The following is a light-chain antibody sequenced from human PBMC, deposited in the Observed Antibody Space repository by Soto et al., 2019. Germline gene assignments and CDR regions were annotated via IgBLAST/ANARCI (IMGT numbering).Light chain of an antibody. CDR3: QQYSNWPLT. J-gene: IGKJ1*01. CDR1: QTVNSK. Sequence: EIVMTQSPATVSVSQGERASLSCRASQTVNSKMAWYQQKPGQGPRLLIYGASTRATGIPARFSGSGSGTDFTLTISSLQLEDLAVYWCQQYSNWPLTFCQGTTVEI. V-gene: IGKV3-15*01. CDR2: GAS.